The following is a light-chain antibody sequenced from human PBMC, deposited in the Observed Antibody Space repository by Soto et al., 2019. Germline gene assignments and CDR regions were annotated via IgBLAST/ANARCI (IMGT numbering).Light chain of an antibody. J-gene: IGLJ1*01. V-gene: IGLV2-14*01. CDR2: EVS. Sequence: QSVLTQPASVSGSPGQSIAISCTGSSSDVGIYNYVSWYQQHPGKVPKLIIYEVSNRPSGVSNRFSGSKSGNTASLTISGLQHEEQAAYYCSSYKTSSTRVFGTGTKVTV. CDR3: SSYKTSSTRV. CDR1: SSDVGIYNY.